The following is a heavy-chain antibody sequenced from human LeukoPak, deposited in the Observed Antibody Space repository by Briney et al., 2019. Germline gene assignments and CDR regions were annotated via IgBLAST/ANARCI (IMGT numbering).Heavy chain of an antibody. CDR1: GYTFTSYY. Sequence: ASVKVSCKASGYTFTSYYMHWVRQAPGQGLEWMGIINPSGGSTSYAQKFQGRVTITRNTSISTAYMELSSLRSEDTAVYYCARWEDTGAFDIWGQGTMVTVSS. D-gene: IGHD1-26*01. J-gene: IGHJ3*02. CDR2: INPSGGST. V-gene: IGHV1-46*01. CDR3: ARWEDTGAFDI.